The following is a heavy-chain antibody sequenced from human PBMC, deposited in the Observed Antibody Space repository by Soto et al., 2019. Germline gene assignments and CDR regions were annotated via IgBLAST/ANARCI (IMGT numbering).Heavy chain of an antibody. CDR3: ARFDPRYYYYGMDV. CDR1: AGSFSSYD. Sequence: VKVSCKDSAGSFSSYDISWGRQAPGQGREWMGGIIPILGTANYAQKFQGRVTITADESTSTAYMEMSSLRSEDTAVYYCARFDPRYYYYGMDVWGQGTTVTVSS. J-gene: IGHJ6*02. CDR2: IIPILGTA. V-gene: IGHV1-69*13.